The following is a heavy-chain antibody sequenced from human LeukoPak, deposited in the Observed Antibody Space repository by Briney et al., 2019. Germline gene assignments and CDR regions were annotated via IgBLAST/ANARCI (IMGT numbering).Heavy chain of an antibody. CDR1: GFTFSSYS. J-gene: IGHJ6*02. CDR3: ASGYYYGMDV. CDR2: ISSSSSTI. Sequence: GGSLRLSCSASGFTFSSYSMSWVRQAPGKGLEWVSYISSSSSTIYYADSVKGRFTISRDNAKNSLYLQMNSLRAEDTAVYYCASGYYYGMDVWGQGTTVTVSS. V-gene: IGHV3-48*04.